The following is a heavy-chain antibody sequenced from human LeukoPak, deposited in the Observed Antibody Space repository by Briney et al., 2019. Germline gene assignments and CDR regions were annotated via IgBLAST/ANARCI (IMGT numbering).Heavy chain of an antibody. J-gene: IGHJ4*02. CDR1: GFTFTTHG. CDR3: AKDSHWILFDD. CDR2: IGGSGTRT. Sequence: GGTLRLSCSASGFTFTTHGMNWVRQAPGKGLEWVSGIGGSGTRTYYADSVKGRFTISRDNSKNTLYLQMNSLRDEDTAVYYCAKDSHWILFDDWGQGTLVTVSS. D-gene: IGHD2-2*03. V-gene: IGHV3-23*01.